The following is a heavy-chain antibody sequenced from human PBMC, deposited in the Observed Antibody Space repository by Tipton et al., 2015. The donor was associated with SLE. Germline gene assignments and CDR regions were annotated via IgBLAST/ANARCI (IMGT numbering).Heavy chain of an antibody. D-gene: IGHD2-15*01. V-gene: IGHV3-30*18. CDR1: GFSFSDYG. J-gene: IGHJ6*02. Sequence: SLRLSCAASGFSFSDYGMFWVRQAPGKGLEWLAVISGDGSDEYFADSVKGRFSISRDNAKNTLYLQISSLRMDDAAVYYCAKGGEHCSGGTCHTYGLDVWGQGTTVSVSS. CDR2: ISGDGSDE. CDR3: AKGGEHCSGGTCHTYGLDV.